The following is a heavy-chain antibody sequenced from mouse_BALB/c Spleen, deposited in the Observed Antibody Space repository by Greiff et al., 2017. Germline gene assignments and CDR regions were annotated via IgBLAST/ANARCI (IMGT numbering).Heavy chain of an antibody. V-gene: IGHV5-4*02. CDR2: ISDGGSYT. Sequence: EVKLMESGGGLVKPGGSLKLSCAASGFTFSDYYMYWVRQTPEKRLEWVATISDGGSYTYYPDSVKGRFTISRDNAKNNLYLQMSSLKSEDTAMYYCARDRATYYGNYAWFAYWGQGTLVTVSA. D-gene: IGHD2-10*01. CDR1: GFTFSDYY. CDR3: ARDRATYYGNYAWFAY. J-gene: IGHJ3*01.